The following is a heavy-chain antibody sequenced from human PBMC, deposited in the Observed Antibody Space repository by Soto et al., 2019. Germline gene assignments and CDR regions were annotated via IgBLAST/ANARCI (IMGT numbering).Heavy chain of an antibody. D-gene: IGHD3-22*01. V-gene: IGHV4-61*01. CDR1: GGSVSSGSYY. CDR3: ARVYYYDSSGYCDY. J-gene: IGHJ4*02. Sequence: PSETLSLTCTVSGGSVSSGSYYWSWIRQPPGKGLEWIGYIYYSGSTNYNPSLKSRVTISVDTSKNQFSLKLSSVTAADTAVYYCARVYYYDSSGYCDYWGQGTLVTVSS. CDR2: IYYSGST.